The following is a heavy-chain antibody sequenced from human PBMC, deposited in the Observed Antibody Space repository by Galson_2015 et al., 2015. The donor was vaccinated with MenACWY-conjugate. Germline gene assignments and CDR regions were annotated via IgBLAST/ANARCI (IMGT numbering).Heavy chain of an antibody. CDR1: GFTFDDYA. Sequence: SLRLSCAGSGFTFDDYAMHWVRQAPGKGLEWVSVINWDGAITSYADSVKGRFTISRDNSKNTAFLTMNSLRAEDTALYYCFAINSGIDYWGQGTLVTVSS. V-gene: IGHV3-43D*03. CDR2: INWDGAIT. J-gene: IGHJ4*02. CDR3: FAINSGIDY. D-gene: IGHD1-26*01.